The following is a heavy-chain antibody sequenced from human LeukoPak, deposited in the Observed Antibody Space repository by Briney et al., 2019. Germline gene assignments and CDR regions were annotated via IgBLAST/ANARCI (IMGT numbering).Heavy chain of an antibody. Sequence: SETLSLTCTVSGDSISSGDYYWSWIRQPAGKGLEWIGRISSSGSTNYNPSLKSRVTISVDTSKNQFSLKLSSVTAADTAVYYCARHYRGSGYYYYYYMDVWGKGTTVTISS. J-gene: IGHJ6*03. CDR1: GDSISSGDYY. CDR2: ISSSGST. CDR3: ARHYRGSGYYYYYYMDV. V-gene: IGHV4-61*02. D-gene: IGHD3-10*01.